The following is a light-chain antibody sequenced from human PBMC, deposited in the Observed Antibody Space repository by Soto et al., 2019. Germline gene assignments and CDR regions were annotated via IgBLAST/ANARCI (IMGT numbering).Light chain of an antibody. CDR2: DAS. CDR3: QQYNRYSLT. J-gene: IGKJ4*01. V-gene: IGKV1-5*01. CDR1: QSISSW. Sequence: DIQMTQSPSTLSASVGDRVTITCRASQSISSWLAWYQQKPGKAPKLLLYDASSLKSGVPTRFSGSGSGTEFTLTISSLHHDDFASYYCQQYNRYSLTFGGGTKVEIK.